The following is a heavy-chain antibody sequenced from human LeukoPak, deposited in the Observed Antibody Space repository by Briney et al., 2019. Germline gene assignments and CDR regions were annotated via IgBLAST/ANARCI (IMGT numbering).Heavy chain of an antibody. CDR3: AKDRDSSGSIGSWFDP. CDR2: IRYDGSNK. J-gene: IGHJ5*02. V-gene: IGHV3-30*02. CDR1: GFTFSSYG. D-gene: IGHD3-22*01. Sequence: GGSLRLSCAASGFTFSSYGMHWVRQAPGKGLEWVAFIRYDGSNKYYADSVKGRFTISRDNSKNTLYLQMNSLRAEDTAVYYCAKDRDSSGSIGSWFDPWGQGTLVTVSS.